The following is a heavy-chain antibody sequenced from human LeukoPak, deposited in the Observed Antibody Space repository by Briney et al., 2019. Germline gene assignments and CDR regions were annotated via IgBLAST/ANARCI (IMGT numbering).Heavy chain of an antibody. CDR2: IGGSGGST. D-gene: IGHD3-10*01. CDR3: AKDRDYFGSGSYYKGPFDY. CDR1: GFTFSSYG. Sequence: SGRSLRLSCAASGFTFSSYGMHWLRQAPGKGLEWVSTIGGSGGSTYYADSVKGRFTISRDNSRNTLYLQMNSLRAEDTAIYYCAKDRDYFGSGSYYKGPFDYWGQGTLVTVSS. J-gene: IGHJ4*02. V-gene: IGHV3-23*01.